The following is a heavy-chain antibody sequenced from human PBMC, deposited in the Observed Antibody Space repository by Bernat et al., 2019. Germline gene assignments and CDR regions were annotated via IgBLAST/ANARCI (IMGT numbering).Heavy chain of an antibody. Sequence: QVQLVESGGGVVQPGRSLRLSCAASGFTFGSYAMHWVRQAPGKGLEWVAVISYDGSNKYYADSVKGRFTISRDNSKNTLYLQMNSLRAEDTAVYYCARDAGWYIAAAPQTYFDYWGQGTLVTVSS. CDR3: ARDAGWYIAAAPQTYFDY. D-gene: IGHD6-13*01. J-gene: IGHJ4*02. CDR1: GFTFGSYA. CDR2: ISYDGSNK. V-gene: IGHV3-30-3*01.